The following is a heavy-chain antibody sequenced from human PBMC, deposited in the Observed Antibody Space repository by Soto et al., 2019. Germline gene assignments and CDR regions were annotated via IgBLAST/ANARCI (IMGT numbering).Heavy chain of an antibody. CDR3: AKGDDKAAARYYYGLDV. J-gene: IGHJ6*02. V-gene: IGHV3-23*01. CDR2: IIGSGHST. Sequence: EVQLLESGGGLVQPGGSLRLSCAASGSTFSSYAMSWVRQAPGKGLEWVSAIIGSGHSTYYADSVKGGFTISRHNSKNTVYVQMKSLRAEDTAVYYCAKGDDKAAARYYYGLDVWGRGTTVTVSS. CDR1: GSTFSSYA. D-gene: IGHD2-2*01.